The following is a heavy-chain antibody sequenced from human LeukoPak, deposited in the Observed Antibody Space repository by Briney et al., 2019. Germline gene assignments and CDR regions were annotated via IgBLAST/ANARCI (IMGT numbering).Heavy chain of an antibody. CDR3: SRKSDFKI. CDR2: IYYSGKT. CDR1: GGSITSDH. V-gene: IGHV4-59*01. D-gene: IGHD2-21*02. Sequence: PSETLSLTCTVSGGSITSDHWNWIRQPPGKGLEWIGCIYYSGKTYYNPSLKSRVTISVDMSKNQFSVGLTSVTAADTAVFYWSRKSDFKIWGQGTLVTVFS. J-gene: IGHJ3*02.